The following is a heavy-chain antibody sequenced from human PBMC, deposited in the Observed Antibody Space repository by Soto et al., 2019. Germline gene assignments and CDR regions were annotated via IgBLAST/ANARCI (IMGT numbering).Heavy chain of an antibody. CDR3: ARVAY. Sequence: GGSLRLSCEASGFTFSRVSMSWVRQVPGKGLEWVASISSGSPDTWYADSVKGRFIISRDNAQNSLFLQMNTLRPEDTAMYYCARVAYWGPGTQVTVSS. CDR2: ISSGSPDT. J-gene: IGHJ4*02. CDR1: GFTFSRVS. V-gene: IGHV3-21*01.